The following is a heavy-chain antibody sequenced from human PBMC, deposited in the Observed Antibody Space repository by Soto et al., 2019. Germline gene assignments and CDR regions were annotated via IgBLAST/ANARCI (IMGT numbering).Heavy chain of an antibody. CDR3: ARSAPYDY. Sequence: QVQLTQSGAEVKKPGASVRVSCKASGYTFTNYYVHWVRQAPGQGLEWMGFINPNGGSTTYAQKFQGRFTVTTDTSTRTVYMQLSSLRSEDTAVFYCARSAPYDYWGQGTLVTVSS. CDR1: GYTFTNYY. J-gene: IGHJ4*02. CDR2: INPNGGST. V-gene: IGHV1-46*01.